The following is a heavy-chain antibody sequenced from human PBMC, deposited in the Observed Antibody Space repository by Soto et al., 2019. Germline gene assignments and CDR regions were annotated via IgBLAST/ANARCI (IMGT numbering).Heavy chain of an antibody. CDR2: IYYSGST. CDR3: ASSLLPPSIAVAGRYPFRFDP. CDR1: GGSISSYY. J-gene: IGHJ5*02. V-gene: IGHV4-59*01. Sequence: SETLSLTCTVSGGSISSYYWSWIRQPPGKGLEWIGYIYYSGSTNYNPSLKSRVTISVDTSKNQFSLKLSSVTAADTAVYYCASSLLPPSIAVAGRYPFRFDPWGQGTLVTVYS. D-gene: IGHD6-19*01.